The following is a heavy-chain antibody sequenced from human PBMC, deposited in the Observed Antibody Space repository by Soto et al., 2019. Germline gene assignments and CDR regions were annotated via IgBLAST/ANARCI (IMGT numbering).Heavy chain of an antibody. CDR2: TYYKWSKWNY. J-gene: IGHJ5*02. CDR1: GDSVSSNVAT. D-gene: IGHD3-10*01. Sequence: SQTLSLTCAISGDSVSSNVATWNWIRQSPSRGLEWLGRTYYKWSKWNYDYAMSVKSRISINPDTSKNHFSLQLNSVTPEDTAVYYCTTDYYWVVTPSYNWFDPWGQGTLVTVSS. CDR3: TTDYYWVVTPSYNWFDP. V-gene: IGHV6-1*01.